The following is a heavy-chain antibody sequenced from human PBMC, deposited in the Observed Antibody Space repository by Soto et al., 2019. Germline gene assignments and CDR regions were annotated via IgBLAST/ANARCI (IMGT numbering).Heavy chain of an antibody. D-gene: IGHD3-22*01. V-gene: IGHV4-31*03. CDR3: ARLSSIDSSGYYLDY. CDR2: IYYSGST. J-gene: IGHJ4*02. Sequence: PSETLSLTCTVSGGSISSGDYYWSWIRQHPGKGLEWIGYIYYSGSTHYSSSLKSRVTMSIDTSKNQFPLKLTSVTAADTAVYYCARLSSIDSSGYYLDYWGQGTLVTV. CDR1: GGSISSGDYY.